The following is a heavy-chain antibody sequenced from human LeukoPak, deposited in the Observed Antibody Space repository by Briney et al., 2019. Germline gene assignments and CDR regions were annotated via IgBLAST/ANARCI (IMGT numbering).Heavy chain of an antibody. CDR1: GFTFSNYW. V-gene: IGHV3-74*01. CDR3: ARDRRGYGGNFDY. D-gene: IGHD4-23*01. Sequence: GGSLRLSCAASGFTFSNYWMHWVRQAPGKGLECVSRINSDGSTIGYADSVKGRFTISRDNAKNTLYLQMNSLRAEDTAVYYCARDRRGYGGNFDYWGQGTLVTVSS. CDR2: INSDGSTI. J-gene: IGHJ4*02.